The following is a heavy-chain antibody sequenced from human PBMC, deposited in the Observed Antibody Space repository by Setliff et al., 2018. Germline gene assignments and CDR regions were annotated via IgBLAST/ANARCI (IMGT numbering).Heavy chain of an antibody. J-gene: IGHJ5*02. CDR2: IYYSGST. CDR3: ARDVVAAFGWFDP. Sequence: SETLSLTCTVSGGSISSYYWSWIRQPPGKGLEWIGYIYYSGSTYYNPSLKSRVTISVDTSKNQFSLKLSSVSAADTAVYYCARDVVAAFGWFDPWGQGTLVTVSS. CDR1: GGSISSYY. V-gene: IGHV4-59*06. D-gene: IGHD2-15*01.